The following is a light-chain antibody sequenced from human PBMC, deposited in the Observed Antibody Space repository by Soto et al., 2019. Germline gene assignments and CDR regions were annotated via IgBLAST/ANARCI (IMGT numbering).Light chain of an antibody. CDR3: GSWDSSLSAYV. Sequence: QSVLTQPPSASGSPGQSVTIACTGTSSDVGYYNYVSWYQQPPGKAPKLLIYDVSKRPSGVPDRFSGSKSGNTASLTVSGLQAEDEGDYYCGSWDSSLSAYVFGTGTKVTVL. J-gene: IGLJ1*01. CDR2: DVS. CDR1: SSDVGYYNY. V-gene: IGLV2-8*01.